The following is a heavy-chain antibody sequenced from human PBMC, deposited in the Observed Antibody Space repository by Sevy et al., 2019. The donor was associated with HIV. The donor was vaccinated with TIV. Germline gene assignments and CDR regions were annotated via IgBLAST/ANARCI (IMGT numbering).Heavy chain of an antibody. J-gene: IGHJ3*01. Sequence: GGSLRLSCAASGFTXXXFGMHWVRQAPGKGPEWVTFIRYDXSTKYYVDSVKGRFIISRDNSKHTLYLQMNSLRPDDTAVYFCAKGLGMVQGALXSXXLWGQGTMVTVSS. V-gene: IGHV3-30*02. CDR3: AKGLGMVQGALXSXXL. CDR1: GFTXXXFG. CDR2: IRYDXSTK. D-gene: IGHD3-10*01.